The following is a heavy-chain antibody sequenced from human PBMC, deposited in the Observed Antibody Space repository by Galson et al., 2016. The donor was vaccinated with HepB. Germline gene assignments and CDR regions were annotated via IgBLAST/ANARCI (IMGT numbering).Heavy chain of an antibody. CDR3: ARGAIAIRLMEYNWLDP. D-gene: IGHD2-2*02. J-gene: IGHJ5*02. CDR1: GYTFSGYY. CDR2: IHPNSGGT. Sequence: SVKVSCKASGYTFSGYYIHWLRQAPGQGLEWMGRIHPNSGGTNYAQKFQGRVTMARDTSISTAYMELSRLRSDDTAVYYCARGAIAIRLMEYNWLDPWGQGSLVTVSS. V-gene: IGHV1-2*06.